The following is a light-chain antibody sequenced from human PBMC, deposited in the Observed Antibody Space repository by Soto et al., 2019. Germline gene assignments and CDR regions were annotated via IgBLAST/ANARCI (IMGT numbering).Light chain of an antibody. Sequence: QSALTQPASVSGSPGQPITISCTGTRSDVGSYNLVSWYQQHPGKAPKLILYEGSKRPSGVSHRFSGSRSGNTASLTISGLQAEDEADYYCCSYSGSSTWMFGGGTQLTVL. V-gene: IGLV2-23*01. CDR1: RSDVGSYNL. CDR3: CSYSGSSTWM. CDR2: EGS. J-gene: IGLJ3*02.